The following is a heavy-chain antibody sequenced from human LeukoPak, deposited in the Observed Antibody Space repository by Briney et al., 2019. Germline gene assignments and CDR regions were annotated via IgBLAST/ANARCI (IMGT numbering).Heavy chain of an antibody. CDR2: ISSSSSYI. CDR1: GFTFSSYS. Sequence: GGSLRLSCAASGFTFSSYSMNWVRQAPGKGLEWVSSISSSSSYIYYADSVKGRFTISRDNAKNSLYLQMNSLRAEDTAVYYCARDHGSGSYYKGAFDIWGQGTMVTVSS. D-gene: IGHD3-10*01. V-gene: IGHV3-21*01. J-gene: IGHJ3*02. CDR3: ARDHGSGSYYKGAFDI.